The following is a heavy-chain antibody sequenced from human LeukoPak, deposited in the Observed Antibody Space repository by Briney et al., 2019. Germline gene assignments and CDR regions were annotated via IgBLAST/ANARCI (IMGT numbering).Heavy chain of an antibody. Sequence: GGSLRLSCAASGFTVSSNYMSWVRQAPGKGLEWVSVIYSGGSTYYADSVKGRFTISRDNSKNTLYLQMNRLRAEDTAVYYCARGLYSYWYFDLWGRGTLVTVSS. D-gene: IGHD3-16*02. V-gene: IGHV3-66*01. CDR1: GFTVSSNY. CDR3: ARGLYSYWYFDL. CDR2: IYSGGST. J-gene: IGHJ2*01.